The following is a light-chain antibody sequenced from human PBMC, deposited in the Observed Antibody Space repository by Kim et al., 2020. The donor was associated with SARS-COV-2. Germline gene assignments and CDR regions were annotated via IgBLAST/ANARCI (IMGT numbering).Light chain of an antibody. CDR1: QSVSSSY. CDR3: QQYGSSPKVT. Sequence: PGERATLSCRASQSVSSSYLAWYQQKPGQAPRLLIYGASSRATGMPDRFSGSGSGTDFTLTISRLEPEDFAVYYCQQYGSSPKVTFGQGTRLEIK. V-gene: IGKV3-20*01. J-gene: IGKJ5*01. CDR2: GAS.